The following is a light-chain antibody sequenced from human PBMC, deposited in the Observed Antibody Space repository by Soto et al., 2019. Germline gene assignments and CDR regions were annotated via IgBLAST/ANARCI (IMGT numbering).Light chain of an antibody. CDR1: QDIKNW. CDR3: QQGDSFPLT. CDR2: IVS. Sequence: DVQMTQSPSSVSASIGDRVTITCRASQDIKNWLAWYQQKPGKAPRVLVSIVSSLQSGVTSRFSGSRSEKEFTLTITSLQPEDSATYYCQQGDSFPLTFGGGTKV. V-gene: IGKV1-12*01. J-gene: IGKJ4*01.